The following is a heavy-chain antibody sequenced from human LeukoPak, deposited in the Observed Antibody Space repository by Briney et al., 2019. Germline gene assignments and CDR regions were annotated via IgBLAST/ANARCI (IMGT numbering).Heavy chain of an antibody. CDR1: GDTVTGFS. D-gene: IGHD5-18*01. V-gene: IGHV1-24*01. CDR2: FDPEDGAR. Sequence: ASVKVSCKVSGDTVTGFSIHWVRQAPGPGLEWMGGFDPEDGARIFAQKFQGRVTMTEDTSTDTAYMDLSSLRSEDTAVYYCATGYTYDYSLYWGQGTLATVSS. CDR3: ATGYTYDYSLY. J-gene: IGHJ4*02.